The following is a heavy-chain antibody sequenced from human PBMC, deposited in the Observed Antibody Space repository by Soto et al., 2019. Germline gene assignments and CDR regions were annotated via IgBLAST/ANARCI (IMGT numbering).Heavy chain of an antibody. J-gene: IGHJ4*02. D-gene: IGHD1-20*01. V-gene: IGHV3-23*01. CDR3: TRETVAGITGLDY. Sequence: GSLRLSCAASGFNVGAFAVNWVRQAPGKGLEWVSGISVSDAFIYYADSVRGRFSISRDASENILYLQMNSLRVDDTALYYCTRETVAGITGLDYWGPGTLVTVSS. CDR1: GFNVGAFA. CDR2: ISVSDAFI.